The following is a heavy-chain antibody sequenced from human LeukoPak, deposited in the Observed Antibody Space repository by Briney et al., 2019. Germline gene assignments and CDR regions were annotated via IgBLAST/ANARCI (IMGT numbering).Heavy chain of an antibody. CDR2: FDPEDGET. CDR3: ATAPIVGATFFDY. J-gene: IGHJ4*02. CDR1: GYTLTELS. D-gene: IGHD1-26*01. V-gene: IGHV1-24*01. Sequence: GASVKVSREVSGYTLTELSMHWVRQAPGKGLEWMGGFDPEDGETIYAQKFQGRVTMTEDTSTDTAYMELSSLRSEDTAVYYCATAPIVGATFFDYWGQGTLVTVSS.